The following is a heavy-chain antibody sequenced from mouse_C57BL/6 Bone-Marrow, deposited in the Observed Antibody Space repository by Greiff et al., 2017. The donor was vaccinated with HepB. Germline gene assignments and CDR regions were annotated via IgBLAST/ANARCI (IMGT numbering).Heavy chain of an antibody. CDR2: INPYNGGT. CDR3: ARWLLRYFDY. D-gene: IGHD2-3*01. Sequence: EVQLQESGPVLVKPGASVKMSCKASGYTFTDYYMNWVKQSHGKSLEWIGVINPYNGGTSYNQKFKGKATLTVDKSSSTAYMELNSLTSEDSAVYYCARWLLRYFDYWGQGTTLTVSS. J-gene: IGHJ2*01. CDR1: GYTFTDYY. V-gene: IGHV1-19*01.